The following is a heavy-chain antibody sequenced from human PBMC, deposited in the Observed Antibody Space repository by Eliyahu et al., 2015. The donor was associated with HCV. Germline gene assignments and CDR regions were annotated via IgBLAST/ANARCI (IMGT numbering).Heavy chain of an antibody. CDR3: ARVAVDTAMVTIDYYYYYGMDV. D-gene: IGHD5-18*01. CDR1: GYTFTSYG. J-gene: IGHJ6*02. V-gene: IGHV1-18*04. CDR2: ISAYNGNT. Sequence: QVQLVQSGAEVKKPGASVKVSCKASGYTFTSYGISWVRQAPGQGLEWMGXISAYNGNTNXAQKLQGRVTMTTDTSTSTAYMELRSLRSDDTAVYYCARVAVDTAMVTIDYYYYYGMDVWGQGTTVTVSS.